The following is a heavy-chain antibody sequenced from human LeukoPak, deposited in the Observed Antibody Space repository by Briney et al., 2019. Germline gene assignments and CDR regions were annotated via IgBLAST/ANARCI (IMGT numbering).Heavy chain of an antibody. V-gene: IGHV4-30-2*01. J-gene: IGHJ4*02. CDR2: IYHSGST. CDR3: ARGVFSIAARPIDY. Sequence: SETLSLTCTVSGGSISSSSYYWSWIRQPPGKGLEWIGYIYHSGSTYYNPSLKSRVTISVDRSKNQFSLKLSSVTAADTAVYYCARGVFSIAARPIDYWGQGTLVTVSS. CDR1: GGSISSSSYY. D-gene: IGHD6-6*01.